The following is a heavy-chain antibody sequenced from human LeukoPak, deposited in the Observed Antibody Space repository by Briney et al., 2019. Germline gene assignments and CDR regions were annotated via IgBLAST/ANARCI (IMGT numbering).Heavy chain of an antibody. Sequence: PGGSLRLSCAASGFTFSSYWMSWVRQAPGKGLELVANIKQDRSEKYYVDSVKGRFTISRDNAKNSLYLQMNSLRAEDTAVYYCARGVTGRYCSSTSCHWRAWFDPWGQGTLVTVSS. D-gene: IGHD2-2*01. CDR3: ARGVTGRYCSSTSCHWRAWFDP. V-gene: IGHV3-7*03. CDR1: GFTFSSYW. CDR2: IKQDRSEK. J-gene: IGHJ5*02.